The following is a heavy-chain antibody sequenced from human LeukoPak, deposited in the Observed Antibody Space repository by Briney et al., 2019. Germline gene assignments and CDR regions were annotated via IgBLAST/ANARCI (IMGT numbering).Heavy chain of an antibody. V-gene: IGHV4-39*01. Sequence: SETLSLTCTVSGGSISSSSYYWGWIRQPPGKGLEWIGSIYYSGSTYYNPSLKSRVTISVDTSKNQFSLKLSSVTAADTAVYYCARGYGGHVAYWGQGTLVTVSS. J-gene: IGHJ4*02. CDR3: ARGYGGHVAY. CDR1: GGSISSSSYY. D-gene: IGHD4-23*01. CDR2: IYYSGST.